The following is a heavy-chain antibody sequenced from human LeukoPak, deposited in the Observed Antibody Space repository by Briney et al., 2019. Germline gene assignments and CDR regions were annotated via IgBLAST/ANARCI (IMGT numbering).Heavy chain of an antibody. D-gene: IGHD6-19*01. CDR2: ISYDGSNK. CDR1: GFTFSSYG. J-gene: IGHJ4*02. CDR3: AKDWYSGGWGVYYLDY. V-gene: IGHV3-30*18. Sequence: GGSLRLSCAASGFTFSSYGMHWARQAPGKGLEWVAVISYDGSNKYYADSVKGRFTISRDNSKTTLYLQMNSLRVEDTAVYYCAKDWYSGGWGVYYLDYWGQGTLVTVSS.